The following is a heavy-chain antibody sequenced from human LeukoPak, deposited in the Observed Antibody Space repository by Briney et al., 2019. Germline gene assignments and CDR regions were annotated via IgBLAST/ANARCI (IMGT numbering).Heavy chain of an antibody. J-gene: IGHJ3*02. Sequence: SETLSLTCAVYGGSFSDSFWSWIRQAPGKGLEWIGDINHGGSTNHNPSLKSRVTVSVDKSKNQFSLKLSSVTAADTAVYYCARDPYYYDSSGPDAFDIWGQGTMVTVSS. CDR1: GGSFSDSF. V-gene: IGHV4-34*01. D-gene: IGHD3-22*01. CDR3: ARDPYYYDSSGPDAFDI. CDR2: INHGGST.